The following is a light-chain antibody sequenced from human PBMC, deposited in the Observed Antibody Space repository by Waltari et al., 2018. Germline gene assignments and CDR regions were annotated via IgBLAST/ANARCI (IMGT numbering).Light chain of an antibody. Sequence: EIVLTQSPGTLSLSPGDRATPSCRASQIVSSIYSAWYQQKPGQAPRLLICGASRRAAGVPDRFSGSGSGTDFTLTISRLEPEDFAVYYCQQYGSSPPLTFGGGTKVEIK. V-gene: IGKV3-20*01. CDR1: QIVSSIY. J-gene: IGKJ4*01. CDR2: GAS. CDR3: QQYGSSPPLT.